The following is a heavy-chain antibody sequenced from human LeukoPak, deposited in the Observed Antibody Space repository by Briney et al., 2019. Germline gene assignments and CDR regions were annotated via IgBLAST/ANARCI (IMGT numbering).Heavy chain of an antibody. V-gene: IGHV3-66*01. Sequence: GGSLRLSCAASGFTVSSNYMSWVRQAPGKGLEWVSVICSGGSTYYADSVKGRFTISRDNSKNTLYLQMNSLRAEDTAVYYCARGKGPSPAYWYFDLWGRGTLVTVSS. CDR2: ICSGGST. CDR3: ARGKGPSPAYWYFDL. CDR1: GFTVSSNY. J-gene: IGHJ2*01. D-gene: IGHD2-2*01.